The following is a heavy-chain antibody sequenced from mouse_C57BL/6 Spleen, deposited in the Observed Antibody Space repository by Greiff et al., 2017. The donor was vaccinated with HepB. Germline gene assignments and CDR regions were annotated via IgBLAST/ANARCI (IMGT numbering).Heavy chain of an antibody. CDR3: ARDQATVVAKYFDV. Sequence: EVQLQQSGPGLVKPSQSLSLTCSVTGYSITSGYYWNWIRQFPGNKLEWMGYISYDGSNNYNPSLKNRISITRDTSKNQFFLKLNSVTTEDTATYYCARDQATVVAKYFDVWGTGTTVTVSS. V-gene: IGHV3-6*01. CDR1: GYSITSGYY. CDR2: ISYDGSN. D-gene: IGHD1-1*01. J-gene: IGHJ1*03.